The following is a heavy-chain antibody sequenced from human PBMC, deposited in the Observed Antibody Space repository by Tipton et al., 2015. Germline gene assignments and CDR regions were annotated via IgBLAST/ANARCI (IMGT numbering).Heavy chain of an antibody. V-gene: IGHV4-59*12. CDR1: GFTFDDYA. CDR2: IYHTGST. CDR3: ARDAGIVAAPSRYFHY. Sequence: LRLSCAASGFTFDDYAMHWVRQSPGKGLEWIGYIYHTGSTIYNPSLKSRVTISLDRSKNQFSLRLTSVTAADTAMYYCARDAGIVAAPSRYFHYWGQGTLVTVSS. D-gene: IGHD2-15*01. J-gene: IGHJ1*01.